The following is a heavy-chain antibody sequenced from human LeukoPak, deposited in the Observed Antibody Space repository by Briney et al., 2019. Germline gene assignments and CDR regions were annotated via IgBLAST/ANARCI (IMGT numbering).Heavy chain of an antibody. Sequence: ASVTVSCTASGYTFTSYYMHWVRQAPGPGXELMGIINPSGGSTSYAQKCQGRLTMTRDTSTSTVYIELSSLRSEDTAVYYCARGGYGYSYGYPEYWGQGTLVTVSS. CDR3: ARGGYGYSYGYPEY. CDR1: GYTFTSYY. CDR2: INPSGGST. V-gene: IGHV1-46*01. J-gene: IGHJ4*02. D-gene: IGHD5-18*01.